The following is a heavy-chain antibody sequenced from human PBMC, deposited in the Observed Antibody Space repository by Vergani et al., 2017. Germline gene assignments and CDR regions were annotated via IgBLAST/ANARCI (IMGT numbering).Heavy chain of an antibody. J-gene: IGHJ4*02. V-gene: IGHV4-31*03. Sequence: QVQLQESGPGLVKPSQTLSLTCTVSGGSISSGGYYWSWIRQHPGKGLEWIGYIYYSGSTYYNQSLKSRVTISVDTSKNQFSLKLSSVTAADTAVYYCARLRSSYYDFWSGYSTPYYFDYWGQGTLVTVSS. CDR1: GGSISSGGYY. CDR3: ARLRSSYYDFWSGYSTPYYFDY. CDR2: IYYSGST. D-gene: IGHD3-3*01.